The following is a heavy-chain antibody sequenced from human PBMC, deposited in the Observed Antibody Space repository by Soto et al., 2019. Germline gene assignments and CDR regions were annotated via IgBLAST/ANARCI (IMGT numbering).Heavy chain of an antibody. CDR2: MNPNSGNT. J-gene: IGHJ6*03. Sequence: ASVKVSCKASGYTFTSYDINWVRQATGQGLEWMGWMNPNSGNTGYARKFQGRVTMTRNTSISTAYMELSSLRSEDTAVYYCARGRRLLEWPYDYYYYMDVWGKGTTVTVSS. V-gene: IGHV1-8*01. CDR1: GYTFTSYD. CDR3: ARGRRLLEWPYDYYYYMDV. D-gene: IGHD3-3*01.